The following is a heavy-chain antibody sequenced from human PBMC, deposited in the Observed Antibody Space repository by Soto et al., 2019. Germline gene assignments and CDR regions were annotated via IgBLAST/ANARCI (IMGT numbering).Heavy chain of an antibody. CDR1: GFTFSSYA. CDR3: ATRIAAAGTNALDV. Sequence: EVQLLESGGGLVRPGGSLRLSCAASGFTFSSYAMSWVRQAPGKGLEWVSSISGIGGSTYYADSVKGRFTVSRDNSKNTLYLRMNSLRAEDTAVYYCATRIAAAGTNALDVWGQGTTVTVSS. J-gene: IGHJ6*02. V-gene: IGHV3-23*01. D-gene: IGHD6-13*01. CDR2: ISGIGGST.